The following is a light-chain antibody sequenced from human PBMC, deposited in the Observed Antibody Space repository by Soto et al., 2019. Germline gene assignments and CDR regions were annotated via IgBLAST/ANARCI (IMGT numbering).Light chain of an antibody. CDR1: QTISTY. V-gene: IGKV1-39*01. Sequence: DIQMTQSPSSLSASVGDRVTITCRASQTISTYLNWYHQKPGKAPKLLIDAVSSLQSGVPSRFSGSGSGTDFTLTISSLQPDDFATYYWQQTYSTGIFTFGPGTKVDFK. J-gene: IGKJ3*01. CDR2: AVS. CDR3: QQTYSTGIFT.